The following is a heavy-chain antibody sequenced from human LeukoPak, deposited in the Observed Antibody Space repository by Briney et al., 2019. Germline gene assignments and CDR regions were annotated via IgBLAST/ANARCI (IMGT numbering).Heavy chain of an antibody. D-gene: IGHD4-17*01. J-gene: IGHJ4*02. Sequence: GGSLRLSCTTSGFTFGDSAMSWVRQAPGKGLEWVGFIRSKDYGGTTEFAASVTGRFNISRDDSKSIGYLQMNSLKTEDTAVYYCTTDDPSSTVTTGFDYWGQGTLVTVSS. CDR2: IRSKDYGGTT. CDR3: TTDDPSSTVTTGFDY. V-gene: IGHV3-49*04. CDR1: GFTFGDSA.